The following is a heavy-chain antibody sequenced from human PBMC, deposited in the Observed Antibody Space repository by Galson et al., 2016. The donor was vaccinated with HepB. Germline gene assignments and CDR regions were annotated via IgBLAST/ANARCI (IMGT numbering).Heavy chain of an antibody. Sequence: LSLTCAVSGGSISSDGYSWTWLRQPPGKGLEWIGYLYHSGSTDYSPSLKSRVTISVDRSKNQFSLKLRSMTAADTAVYYCASGRNWNYFYGMDVWGQGITVTVSS. D-gene: IGHD1-20*01. CDR2: LYHSGST. CDR3: ASGRNWNYFYGMDV. CDR1: GGSISSDGYS. V-gene: IGHV4-30-2*01. J-gene: IGHJ6*02.